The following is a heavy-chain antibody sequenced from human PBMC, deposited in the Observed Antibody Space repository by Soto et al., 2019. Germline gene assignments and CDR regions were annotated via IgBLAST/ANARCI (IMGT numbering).Heavy chain of an antibody. D-gene: IGHD4-17*01. Sequence: SETLSLTCTVSGFSISSSGYYWGWIRQPPGKGLEWIGTIYYSGSTYSHPSLKSRVPISVDTSKNQFSLKLSSVTAADTAVYYGARQFSVYGDDGRYCDCWGQETLVTVS. J-gene: IGHJ4*02. CDR2: IYYSGST. V-gene: IGHV4-39*01. CDR3: ARQFSVYGDDGRYCDC. CDR1: GFSISSSGYY.